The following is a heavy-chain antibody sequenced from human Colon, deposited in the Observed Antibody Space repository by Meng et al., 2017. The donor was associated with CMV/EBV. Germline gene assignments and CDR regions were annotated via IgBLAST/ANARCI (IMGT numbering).Heavy chain of an antibody. CDR1: GFTFSNYW. V-gene: IGHV3-7*01. CDR2: IKEDGSEK. CDR3: ARDPFIKAFDI. Sequence: GEALKISWAASGFTFSNYWMTWLRQAPGRGLELVAHIKEDGSEKYFVGSVKGRFTIARDNAKNSLYLQMNSLRAEDTAVYYCARDPFIKAFDIWGQGTMVTVSS. J-gene: IGHJ3*02.